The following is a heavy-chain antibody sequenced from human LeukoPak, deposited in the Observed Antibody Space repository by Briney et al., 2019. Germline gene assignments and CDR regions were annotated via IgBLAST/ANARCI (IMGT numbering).Heavy chain of an antibody. D-gene: IGHD3-10*01. J-gene: IGHJ4*02. Sequence: PGGSLRLSCVASGFTFADYGMSWVRQAPGKGLVWVSRINVEGTTTTYADSVEGRFTISRDENTLYLQMNHLRVDDTAVYYCTRGGEEPFDYWGQGTLVTVSS. CDR1: GFTFADYG. CDR2: INVEGTTT. CDR3: TRGGEEPFDY. V-gene: IGHV3-74*01.